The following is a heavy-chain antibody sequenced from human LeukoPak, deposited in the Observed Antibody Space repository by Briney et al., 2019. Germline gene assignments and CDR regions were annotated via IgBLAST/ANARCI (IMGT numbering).Heavy chain of an antibody. Sequence: SETLSLTCAVSGGSINNYYWSWIRQPPGKGLEWIGYIYDSGSTNYNPSLQSRVTTSLDTSKNQFSLKLSSVTAADTAVYYCARVHVVGATTQGFDYWGQGTLVTVSS. CDR3: ARVHVVGATTQGFDY. CDR2: IYDSGST. D-gene: IGHD1-26*01. V-gene: IGHV4-59*01. J-gene: IGHJ4*02. CDR1: GGSINNYY.